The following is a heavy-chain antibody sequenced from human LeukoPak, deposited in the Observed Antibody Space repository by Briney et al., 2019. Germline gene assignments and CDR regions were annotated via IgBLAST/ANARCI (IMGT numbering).Heavy chain of an antibody. CDR2: INHSGST. D-gene: IGHD3-22*01. Sequence: SETLSLTCAVYGGSFSGYFWTWIRQPPGKGLKWIGEINHSGSTNYNPSLKSRVTISVDTSKNQFSLKLNSVTAADMSEYFCAIFLKYYYDSSAYYYAFDIWGQGTVLTVSS. V-gene: IGHV4-34*01. J-gene: IGHJ3*02. CDR1: GGSFSGYF. CDR3: AIFLKYYYDSSAYYYAFDI.